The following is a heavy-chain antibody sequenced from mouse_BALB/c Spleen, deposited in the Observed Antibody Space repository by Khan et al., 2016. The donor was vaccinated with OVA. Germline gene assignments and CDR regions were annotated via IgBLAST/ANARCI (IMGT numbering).Heavy chain of an antibody. D-gene: IGHD1-2*01. CDR2: IDPANDKT. J-gene: IGHJ4*01. CDR3: TQSLLLNAMDY. V-gene: IGHV14-3*02. CDR1: GFNINDTY. Sequence: VRLQQSGAEFVKPGASVKLSCTASGFNINDTYIHWVKQRPEQGLEWIGRIDPANDKTNYDPKSQGKATITADTSSNTAYLHLSSLTSEDTVVYYCTQSLLLNAMDYWGQGTSVTVSS.